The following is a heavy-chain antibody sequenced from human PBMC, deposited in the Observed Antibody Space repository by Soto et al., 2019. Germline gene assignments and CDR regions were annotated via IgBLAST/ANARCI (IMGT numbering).Heavy chain of an antibody. CDR3: VKDEGIEAMDV. J-gene: IGHJ6*02. CDR2: ITSSGSYV. D-gene: IGHD3-3*02. CDR1: GFTLSRNT. V-gene: IGHV3-21*01. Sequence: VSLRLSCGTSGFTLSRNTMNWGRQAPGKGLEWVASITSSGSYVYYADSVKGRFSASRDNAKNSLSLQMDSLRPDDTAIYFCVKDEGIEAMDVWGQGTTVTVSS.